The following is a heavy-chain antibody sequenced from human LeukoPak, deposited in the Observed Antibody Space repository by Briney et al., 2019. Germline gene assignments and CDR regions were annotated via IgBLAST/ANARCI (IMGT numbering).Heavy chain of an antibody. CDR2: ISGSGGST. CDR1: GFTFSSYS. CDR3: AKPALLWFGELMYYFDY. J-gene: IGHJ4*02. V-gene: IGHV3-23*01. D-gene: IGHD3-10*01. Sequence: PGGSLRLSCAASGFTFSSYSMNWVRQAPGKGLEWVSAISGSGGSTYYADSVKGRFTISRDNSKNTLYLQMNSLRAEDTAVYYCAKPALLWFGELMYYFDYWGQGTLVTVSS.